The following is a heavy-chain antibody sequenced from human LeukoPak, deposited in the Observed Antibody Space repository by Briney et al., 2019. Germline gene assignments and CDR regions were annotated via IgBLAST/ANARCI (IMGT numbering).Heavy chain of an antibody. D-gene: IGHD1-26*01. J-gene: IGHJ4*02. CDR3: ARDGGIVGATTFDY. V-gene: IGHV1-18*01. CDR1: GYTFTSYG. CDR2: ISAYNGNT. Sequence: ASVKVSCKASGYTFTSYGIGWVRQAPGQGLEWMGWISAYNGNTNYAQKLQGRVTMTTDTSTSTAYMELRSLRSDDTAVYYCARDGGIVGATTFDYWGQGTLVTVSS.